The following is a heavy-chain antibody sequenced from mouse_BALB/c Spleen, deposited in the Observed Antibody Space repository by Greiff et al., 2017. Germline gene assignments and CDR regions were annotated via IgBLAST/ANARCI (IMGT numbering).Heavy chain of an antibody. CDR3: ARRLGWFAY. J-gene: IGHJ3*01. D-gene: IGHD4-1*01. Sequence: EVQRVESGGGLVKPGGSLKLSCAASGFAFSSYDMSWVRQTPEKRLEWVAYISSGGGSTYYPDTVKGRFTISRDNAKNTLYLQMSSLKSEDTAMYYCARRLGWFAYWGQGTLVTVSA. V-gene: IGHV5-12-1*01. CDR2: ISSGGGST. CDR1: GFAFSSYD.